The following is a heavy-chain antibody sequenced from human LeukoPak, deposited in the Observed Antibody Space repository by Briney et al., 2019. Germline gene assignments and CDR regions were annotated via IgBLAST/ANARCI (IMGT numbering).Heavy chain of an antibody. CDR3: ARDRIDATVTTIDFDY. D-gene: IGHD4-17*01. V-gene: IGHV3-7*01. CDR2: IKQDGSEK. J-gene: IGHJ4*02. CDR1: GFTFSSYW. Sequence: TGGSLRLSWAASGFTFSSYWMSWVRQAPGKGLEWVANIKQDGSEKYYVDSAKGRFTISRDNAKNSLYLQMNSLRAEDTAVYYCARDRIDATVTTIDFDYWGQGTLVTVSS.